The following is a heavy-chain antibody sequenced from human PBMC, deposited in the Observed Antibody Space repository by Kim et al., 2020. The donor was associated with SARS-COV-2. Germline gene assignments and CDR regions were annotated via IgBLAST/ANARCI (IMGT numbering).Heavy chain of an antibody. J-gene: IGHJ4*02. Sequence: YSQNFPVRVTITKDTSASTAYMELSSLRSEDTAVYYCARSCSMTSCPPGYWGQGTLVTVSS. D-gene: IGHD2-2*01. V-gene: IGHV1-3*01. CDR3: ARSCSMTSCPPGY.